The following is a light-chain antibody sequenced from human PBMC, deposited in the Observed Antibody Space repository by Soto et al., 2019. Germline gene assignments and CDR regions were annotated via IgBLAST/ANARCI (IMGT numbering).Light chain of an antibody. V-gene: IGLV2-8*01. CDR2: EVS. Sequence: QSALTQPASLSGSPGQSITISCTGTSSDIGGSKYVSWYQQHPGKAPKLMIYEVSKRPSGVPDRFSGSKSGNTASLTVSGLQREDEADYYCSSYAGSNKSVFGTGTKVTVL. J-gene: IGLJ1*01. CDR3: SSYAGSNKSV. CDR1: SSDIGGSKY.